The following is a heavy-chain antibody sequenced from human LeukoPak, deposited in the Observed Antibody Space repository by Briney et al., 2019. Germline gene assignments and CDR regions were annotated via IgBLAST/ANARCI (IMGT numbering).Heavy chain of an antibody. CDR1: DDSITMYF. Sequence: SETLSLTCTVSDDSITMYFWTWIRQPPGKGLEWIGYVDHTGSTKFNPSLNGRVSISRDTSNNFFSLRLRSVTAADTAVYFCARGRVSSSTWYSTYYYFFYMDFWGKGTTVTVSS. D-gene: IGHD4-11*01. V-gene: IGHV4-59*01. CDR2: VDHTGST. CDR3: ARGRVSSSTWYSTYYYFFYMDF. J-gene: IGHJ6*03.